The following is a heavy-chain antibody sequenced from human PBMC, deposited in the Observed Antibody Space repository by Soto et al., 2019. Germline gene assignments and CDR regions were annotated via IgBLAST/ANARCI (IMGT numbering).Heavy chain of an antibody. CDR3: ARGGTAMVSSGYMDV. Sequence: GGSLRLSCAASGFTFSSYAMHWVRQAPGKGLEYVSAISSNGGSTYYANSVKGRFTISRDNSKNTLYLQMGGLRAEDMAVYYCARGGTAMVSSGYMDVWGKGTTVTVSS. CDR2: ISSNGGST. J-gene: IGHJ6*03. CDR1: GFTFSSYA. D-gene: IGHD5-18*01. V-gene: IGHV3-64*01.